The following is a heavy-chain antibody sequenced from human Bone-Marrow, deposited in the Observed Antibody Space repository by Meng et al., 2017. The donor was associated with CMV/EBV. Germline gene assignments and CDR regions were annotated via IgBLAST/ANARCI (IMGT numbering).Heavy chain of an antibody. CDR3: TRLGASWQLDY. D-gene: IGHD2-2*01. J-gene: IGHJ4*02. CDR2: IRIKANSYAT. Sequence: GGSLRLSCAASGFTFSGSAMHWVRQASGKGLEWVGRIRIKANSYATTYAASVKGRFTISRDDSNNTAYLQMNSLKTEDTAVYYCTRLGASWQLDYWGQGTLVTVSS. V-gene: IGHV3-73*01. CDR1: GFTFSGSA.